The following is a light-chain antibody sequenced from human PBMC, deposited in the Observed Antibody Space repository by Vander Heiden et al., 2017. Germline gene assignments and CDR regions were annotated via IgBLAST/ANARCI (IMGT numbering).Light chain of an antibody. V-gene: IGKV3-11*01. CDR2: DAS. CDR1: QSVSSC. CDR3: QQRSSWPLT. J-gene: IGKJ4*01. Sequence: EIVLPESPDTLSLSPGERANLSCRASQSVSSCLAWYQQKPGQAPRLLISDASNRATGIPARFSGSGSGTDFTLTISTLEPEDFAVYYCQQRSSWPLTFGGGTKVEIK.